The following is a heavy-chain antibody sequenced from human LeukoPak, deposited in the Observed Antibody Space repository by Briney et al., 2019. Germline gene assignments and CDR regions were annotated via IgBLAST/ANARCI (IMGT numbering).Heavy chain of an antibody. V-gene: IGHV1-69*01. D-gene: IGHD6-13*01. CDR1: GGTFSSYA. J-gene: IGHJ6*03. Sequence: ASVKVSCKASGGTFSSYAISWVRQAPGQGLEWMGGIIPIFGTANYAQKFQGRVTITADESTSTAYMELSSLRSEDPAVYYCARGPVYLPPIAAAGTIYYYYYMDVWGKGTTSPSP. CDR3: ARGPVYLPPIAAAGTIYYYYYMDV. CDR2: IIPIFGTA.